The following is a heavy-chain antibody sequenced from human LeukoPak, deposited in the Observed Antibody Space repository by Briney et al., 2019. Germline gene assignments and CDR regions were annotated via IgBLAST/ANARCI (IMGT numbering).Heavy chain of an antibody. CDR3: ARELFDAFDI. J-gene: IGHJ3*02. CDR1: GFTFSSYG. V-gene: IGHV3-33*01. Sequence: PGRSLRLSCAASGFTFSSYGMHWVRQAPGKGLEWVAVIWYDGSNKYFADSVKGRFTISRDNSKNTLYLQMNSLRAEDTAVYYCARELFDAFDIWGQGTMVTVSS. CDR2: IWYDGSNK. D-gene: IGHD3-10*01.